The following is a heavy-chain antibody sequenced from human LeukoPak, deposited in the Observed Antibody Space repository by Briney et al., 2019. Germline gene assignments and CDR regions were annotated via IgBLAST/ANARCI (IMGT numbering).Heavy chain of an antibody. J-gene: IGHJ4*02. CDR2: ISSSGGNT. V-gene: IGHV3-53*01. D-gene: IGHD2-2*01. Sequence: GGSLRLSCAASGFTVSRNYMSWVRQAPGKGLEWVSAISSSGGNTYYADSEKGRFTISRDNSKNTLYLQMNSLRDEDTAVYYCARYCISTSCYASYDYWGQGTLVTVSS. CDR1: GFTVSRNY. CDR3: ARYCISTSCYASYDY.